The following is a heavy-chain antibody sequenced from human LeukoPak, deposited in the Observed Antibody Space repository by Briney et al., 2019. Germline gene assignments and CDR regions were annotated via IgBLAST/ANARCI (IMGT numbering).Heavy chain of an antibody. D-gene: IGHD6-19*01. CDR2: MNPNSGNT. V-gene: IGHV1-8*01. CDR3: ARFPGSGWYGNIDY. J-gene: IGHJ4*02. CDR1: GYTFTSYD. Sequence: GASVKVSCKASGYTFTSYDINWVRHATGQGLEWMGWMNPNSGNTGYAQKFQGRVTMTRNTSISTAYMELSSLRSEDTAVYYCARFPGSGWYGNIDYWGQGTLVTVSS.